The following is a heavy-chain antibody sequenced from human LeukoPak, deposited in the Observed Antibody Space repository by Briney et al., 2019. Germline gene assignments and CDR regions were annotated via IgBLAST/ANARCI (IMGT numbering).Heavy chain of an antibody. CDR3: AREATFGGVNPTGF. CDR2: MNPNSGNT. J-gene: IGHJ4*01. V-gene: IGHV1-8*01. D-gene: IGHD3-16*01. CDR1: GYTFTSYD. Sequence: GASVKVSCKASGYTFTSYDINWVRQATGQGLEWMGWMNPNSGNTGYAQKFQGRVTMTRNTSISTAYMELSSLGSEDTAGYYCAREATFGGVNPTGFWGPGTPGNGSS.